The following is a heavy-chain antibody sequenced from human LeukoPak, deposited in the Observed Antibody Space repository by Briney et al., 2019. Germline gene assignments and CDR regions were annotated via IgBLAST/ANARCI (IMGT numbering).Heavy chain of an antibody. CDR3: ARGLGGWLRLFDY. V-gene: IGHV4-39*07. CDR1: GGSISSSSYY. D-gene: IGHD6-19*01. Sequence: SETLSLTCTVSGGSISSSSYYWGWIRQPPGKGLEWIGEINHSGSTNYNPSLKSRVTISVDTSKNQFSLKLSSVTAADTAVYYCARGLGGWLRLFDYWGQGTLVTVSS. J-gene: IGHJ4*02. CDR2: INHSGST.